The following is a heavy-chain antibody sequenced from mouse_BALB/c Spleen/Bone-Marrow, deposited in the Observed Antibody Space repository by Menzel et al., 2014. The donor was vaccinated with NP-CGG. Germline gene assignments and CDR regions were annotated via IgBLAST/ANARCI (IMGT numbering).Heavy chain of an antibody. CDR2: INKDSSTI. D-gene: IGHD1-2*01. CDR3: ARLHYYGYEAY. V-gene: IGHV4-1*02. CDR1: GFDFSTYW. J-gene: IGHJ3*01. Sequence: DVMLVESGGGLVQPGGSPKLSCAASGFDFSTYWMSWVRQAPGKGLEWIGEINKDSSTINYTPSLKDKFIISRDNAKNTLYLQMSKVRSEDTALYYCARLHYYGYEAYWGQGTLVTVSA.